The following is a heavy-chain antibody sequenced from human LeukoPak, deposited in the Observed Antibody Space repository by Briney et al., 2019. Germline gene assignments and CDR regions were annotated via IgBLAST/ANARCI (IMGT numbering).Heavy chain of an antibody. CDR3: AREAY. Sequence: GGSLRLSCAASGFTFSRYWMSWVRQAPGKGLEWVANIEPDESEKYYVDSVKGRFTISRDNAKNSLYLQMNSLRAEDAAVYYCAREAYWGQGTLVTVSS. CDR1: GFTFSRYW. J-gene: IGHJ4*02. V-gene: IGHV3-7*01. CDR2: IEPDESEK.